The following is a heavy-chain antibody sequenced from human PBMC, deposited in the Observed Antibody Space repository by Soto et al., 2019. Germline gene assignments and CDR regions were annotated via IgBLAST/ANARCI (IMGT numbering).Heavy chain of an antibody. D-gene: IGHD2-15*01. Sequence: EVQLVESGGGLVKPGGSLRHSCAASGFTFSSYSMNWVRQAPGKGLEWVSSISSSSSYIYYADSVKGRFTISRDNAKNSLYLQMNSLRAEDTAVYYCARDHGLSSYAFDIWGQGTMVTVSS. V-gene: IGHV3-21*01. CDR1: GFTFSSYS. CDR3: ARDHGLSSYAFDI. CDR2: ISSSSSYI. J-gene: IGHJ3*02.